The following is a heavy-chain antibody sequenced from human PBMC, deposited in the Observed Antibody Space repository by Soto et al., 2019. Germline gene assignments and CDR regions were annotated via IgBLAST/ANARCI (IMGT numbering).Heavy chain of an antibody. Sequence: PGGSLRLSCAGPGFSFRRYTIHWVRQAPGKGLEWVASISSGSRSISYADSVKGRFTISRDNAESSLFLQMNSLRAEDTAVYYCARTLLTSGGVKFDLWGQGTLVTVSS. J-gene: IGHJ5*02. V-gene: IGHV3-21*06. CDR2: ISSGSRSI. CDR1: GFSFRRYT. D-gene: IGHD3-16*01. CDR3: ARTLLTSGGVKFDL.